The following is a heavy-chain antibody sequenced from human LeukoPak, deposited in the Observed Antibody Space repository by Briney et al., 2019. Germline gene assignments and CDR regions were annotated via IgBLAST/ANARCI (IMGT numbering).Heavy chain of an antibody. J-gene: IGHJ4*02. V-gene: IGHV4-59*01. CDR1: GGSISSYY. Sequence: SETLSLXCTVSGGSISSYYWSWIRQPPGKGLEWIGYIYYSGSTNYNPSLKSRVTISVDTSKNQFSLKLSSVTAADTAVYYCARVGITGTTSVDYWGQGTLVTVSS. CDR3: ARVGITGTTSVDY. CDR2: IYYSGST. D-gene: IGHD1-7*01.